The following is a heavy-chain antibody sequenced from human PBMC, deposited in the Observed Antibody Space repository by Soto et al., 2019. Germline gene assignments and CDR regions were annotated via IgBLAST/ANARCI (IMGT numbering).Heavy chain of an antibody. D-gene: IGHD3-10*01. CDR3: AKYLFRFDRSYNYAAVWYFEY. J-gene: IGHJ4*02. CDR1: GFTFSSYA. V-gene: IGHV3-23*01. CDR2: VSGSDGGT. Sequence: VQLLQSGGGLVQPGGSLRLSCAASGFTFSSYAMSWVRQAPGKGLEWVSVVSGSDGGTYYADSVKGRFTISRDNSQNNLCLQLDGLRAEDTAIHYCAKYLFRFDRSYNYAAVWYFEYWGQGTLETVSS.